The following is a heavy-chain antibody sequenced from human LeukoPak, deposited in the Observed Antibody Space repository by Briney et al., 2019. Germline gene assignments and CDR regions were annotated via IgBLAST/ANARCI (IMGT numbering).Heavy chain of an antibody. Sequence: SETLSLTCSVAGGSVSNYYWSWIRQPPGKGLEWIGYVYYTGSTNYNPSLKSRVTMFEDKSKNQFSLRLYSVTVADTSVYYCARHFAYSSSSYFDYWGQGSLVTVSS. V-gene: IGHV4-59*08. CDR2: VYYTGST. D-gene: IGHD6-6*01. CDR3: ARHFAYSSSSYFDY. J-gene: IGHJ4*02. CDR1: GGSVSNYY.